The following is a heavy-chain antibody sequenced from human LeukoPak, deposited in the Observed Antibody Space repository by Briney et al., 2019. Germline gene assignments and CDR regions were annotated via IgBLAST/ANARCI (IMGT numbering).Heavy chain of an antibody. D-gene: IGHD4-23*01. V-gene: IGHV3-30*04. J-gene: IGHJ6*03. CDR1: GFTFSSYA. CDR3: ARDRQPTVAILKKHYYYYMDV. CDR2: ISYDGSNK. Sequence: GGSLRLSCAASGFTFSSYAMHWVRQAPGKGLEWVAVISYDGSNKYYADSVKGRFTISRDNAKNSLYLQMNSLRAEDTAVYYCARDRQPTVAILKKHYYYYMDVWGKGTTVTISS.